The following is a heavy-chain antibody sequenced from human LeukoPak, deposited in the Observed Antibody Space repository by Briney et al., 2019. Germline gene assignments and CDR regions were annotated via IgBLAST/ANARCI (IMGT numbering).Heavy chain of an antibody. J-gene: IGHJ6*02. CDR1: GFTFSSYG. CDR3: AKDRYSSSWYRHGMDV. CDR2: ISYDGSNK. Sequence: GRSLRLSCAASGFTFSSYGMHWVRQPPGKGLEWVAVISYDGSNKYYADSVKGRFTISRDNSKNTLYLQMNSLRAEDTAVYYYAKDRYSSSWYRHGMDVWGQGTTVTVSS. V-gene: IGHV3-30*18. D-gene: IGHD6-13*01.